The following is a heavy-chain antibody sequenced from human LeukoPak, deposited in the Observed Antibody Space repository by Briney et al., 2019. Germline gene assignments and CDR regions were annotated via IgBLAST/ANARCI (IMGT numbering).Heavy chain of an antibody. J-gene: IGHJ6*04. CDR3: ARSFLDYMDV. D-gene: IGHD3/OR15-3a*01. V-gene: IGHV4-4*07. Sequence: SETLSLTCTVSGESINPYYWTWIRQPPGKGLEGFGNIYKSGRTNYNPSLKSRVTMSLDTSKNQFSLKLRSVTAADTAVYFCARSFLDYMDVWGKGTTVTVPS. CDR1: GESINPYY. CDR2: IYKSGRT.